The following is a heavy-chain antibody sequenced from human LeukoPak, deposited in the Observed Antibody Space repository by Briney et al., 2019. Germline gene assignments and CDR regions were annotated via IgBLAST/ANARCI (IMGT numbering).Heavy chain of an antibody. D-gene: IGHD1-14*01. Sequence: ASVKVSCKASGYTFTSYDINWVRQATGQGLEWMGWMNPNSGNTGYAQKFQGRVTITRNTSISTAYMELSSLRSEDTAVYYCARGYNRLRETYYYYYMDVWGKGTTVTVSS. CDR2: MNPNSGNT. V-gene: IGHV1-8*03. CDR3: ARGYNRLRETYYYYYMDV. CDR1: GYTFTSYD. J-gene: IGHJ6*03.